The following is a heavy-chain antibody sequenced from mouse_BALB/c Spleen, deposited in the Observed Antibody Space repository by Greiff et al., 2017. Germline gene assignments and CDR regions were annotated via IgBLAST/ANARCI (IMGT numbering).Heavy chain of an antibody. CDR2: ISYSGST. Sequence: EVKLKESGPGLVKPSQSLSLTCTVTGYSITSDYAWNWIRQFPGNKLEWMGYISYSGSTSYNPSLKSRISITRDTSKNQFFLQLNSVTTEDTATYYCARAATGVFAYWGQGTLVTVSA. J-gene: IGHJ3*01. V-gene: IGHV3-2*02. D-gene: IGHD1-2*01. CDR3: ARAATGVFAY. CDR1: GYSITSDYA.